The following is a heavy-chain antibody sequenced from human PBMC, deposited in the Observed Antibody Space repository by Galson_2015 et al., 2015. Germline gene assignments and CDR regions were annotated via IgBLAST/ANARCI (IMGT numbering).Heavy chain of an antibody. D-gene: IGHD3-3*01. CDR2: VNTNTGNP. J-gene: IGHJ5*02. CDR3: ARSWWGYDYWSATNWLDP. Sequence: SVKVSCKASGFPFTSYAVNWVRQAPGQGLEWMGWVNTNTGNPTYAQGFTGRFVFSLDTSVSTAYLQITSLKAEDTAVYYCARSWWGYDYWSATNWLDPWGQGTLVTVSS. CDR1: GFPFTSYA. V-gene: IGHV7-4-1*02.